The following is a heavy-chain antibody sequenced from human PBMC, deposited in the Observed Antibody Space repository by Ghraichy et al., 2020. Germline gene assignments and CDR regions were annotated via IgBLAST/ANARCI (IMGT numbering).Heavy chain of an antibody. CDR2: IYYSGST. J-gene: IGHJ4*02. CDR1: GGSISSGGYS. Sequence: SETLSLTCAVSGGSISSGGYSWSWIRQPPGKGLEWIGYIYYSGSTYYNPSLKSRVTISVDTSKNQFSLKLSSVTAADTAVYYCARDLGRMANDFWSGHGSWAIFGYWGQGTLVTVSS. V-gene: IGHV4-30-4*07. D-gene: IGHD3-3*01. CDR3: ARDLGRMANDFWSGHGSWAIFGY.